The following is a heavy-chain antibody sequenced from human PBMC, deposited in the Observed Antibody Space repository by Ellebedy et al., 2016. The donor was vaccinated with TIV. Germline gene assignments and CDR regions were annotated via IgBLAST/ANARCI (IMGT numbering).Heavy chain of an antibody. CDR1: GGSISSYY. CDR2: IYYSGST. V-gene: IGHV4-59*12. Sequence: SETLSLXXTVSGGSISSYYWSWIRQPPGKGLEWIGYIYYSGSTNYNPSLKSRVTISVDTSKNQFSLKLSSVTAADTAVYYCARVEAPNYDFWSGYYRDAFDIWGQGTMVTVSS. CDR3: ARVEAPNYDFWSGYYRDAFDI. J-gene: IGHJ3*02. D-gene: IGHD3-3*01.